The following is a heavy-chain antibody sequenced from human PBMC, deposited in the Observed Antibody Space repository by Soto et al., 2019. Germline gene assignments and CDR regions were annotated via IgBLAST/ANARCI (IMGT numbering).Heavy chain of an antibody. V-gene: IGHV3-53*02. CDR2: IFSGGST. J-gene: IGHJ5*02. CDR3: ARGGRDYYESSGYWGFDP. CDR1: GFTVSGNY. D-gene: IGHD3-22*01. Sequence: EVQLVETGGGLIQPGGSLRLSCEASGFTVSGNYMNWVRQAPGKGLEWVSVIFSGGSTYYADSVKGRFTISRDDSKNTVYLQMSSLRADDTAVYYCARGGRDYYESSGYWGFDPWGQGTLFSVSS.